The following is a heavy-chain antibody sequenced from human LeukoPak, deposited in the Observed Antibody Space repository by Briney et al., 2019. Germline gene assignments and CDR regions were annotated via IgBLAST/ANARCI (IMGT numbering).Heavy chain of an antibody. J-gene: IGHJ4*02. CDR1: GYTFTSYD. D-gene: IGHD6-19*01. CDR3: ARDSSGGVHGHPFDY. V-gene: IGHV1-18*01. CDR2: ISAYNGNT. Sequence: ASVKVSCKASGYTFTSYDINWVRQATGQGLEWMGRISAYNGNTNYARKLQGRVTMTTDTSTSTAYMELRSLRSDDTAVYYCARDSSGGVHGHPFDYWGQGTLVTVSS.